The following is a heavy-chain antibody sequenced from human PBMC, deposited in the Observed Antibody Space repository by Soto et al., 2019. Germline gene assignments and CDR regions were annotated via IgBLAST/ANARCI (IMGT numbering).Heavy chain of an antibody. V-gene: IGHV3-33*01. J-gene: IGHJ6*02. D-gene: IGHD3-10*01. Sequence: QVQLVESGGGVVQPGRSLRLSCAASEFTFSNYGMHWVRQAPGKGLEWVAVILNDGSNRYHADSVKDRFIISRDNSKNTLYLQMNRLRAEDTAVYYCARDDEYSGNGMDVWGQGTTVTVS. CDR1: EFTFSNYG. CDR2: ILNDGSNR. CDR3: ARDDEYSGNGMDV.